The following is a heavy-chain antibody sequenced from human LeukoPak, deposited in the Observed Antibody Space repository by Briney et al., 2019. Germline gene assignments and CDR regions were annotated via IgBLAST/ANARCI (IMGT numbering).Heavy chain of an antibody. J-gene: IGHJ6*03. CDR3: AREIPVIVVVPAASNYYYYYYMDV. Sequence: PSETLSLTCAVYGGSFSGYYWSWIRQPPGKGLEWIGEINHSGSTNYNPSLKSRVTISVDTSKNQFSLKLSSVTAADTAVYYCAREIPVIVVVPAASNYYYYYYMDVWGKGTTVTVSS. CDR1: GGSFSGYY. D-gene: IGHD2-2*01. V-gene: IGHV4-34*01. CDR2: INHSGST.